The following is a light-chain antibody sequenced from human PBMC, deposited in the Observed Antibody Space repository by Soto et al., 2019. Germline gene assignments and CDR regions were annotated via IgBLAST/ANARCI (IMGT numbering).Light chain of an antibody. CDR3: QSYDSRLTAYV. J-gene: IGLJ1*01. CDR1: SSSIGAGYD. CDR2: GNN. V-gene: IGLV1-40*01. Sequence: QTVVTQPPSVSGAPGQRVTISCTGSSSSIGAGYDVHWYHQLPGAAPKLLVSGNNNRPSGVPDRFSASKSGTSASLAITGLQTEDEAQYYCQSYDSRLTAYVFGTGTKLTAL.